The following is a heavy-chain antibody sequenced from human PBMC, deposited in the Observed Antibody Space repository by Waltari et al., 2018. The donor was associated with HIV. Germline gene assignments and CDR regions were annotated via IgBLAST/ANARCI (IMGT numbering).Heavy chain of an antibody. CDR3: ARPQERGFWSGYSSAGDV. Sequence: VQLVESGGGVVEPGRSLRVSCASSGFTFSSYGMHWVGQAPGKGLGWLAMILFDGSTKYSADYVKGRFTISRDNSKTTLYLQMNSLRPEDTAVYYCARPQERGFWSGYSSAGDVWGQGTTVTVSS. J-gene: IGHJ6*02. D-gene: IGHD3-3*01. CDR1: GFTFSSYG. CDR2: ILFDGSTK. V-gene: IGHV3-30*03.